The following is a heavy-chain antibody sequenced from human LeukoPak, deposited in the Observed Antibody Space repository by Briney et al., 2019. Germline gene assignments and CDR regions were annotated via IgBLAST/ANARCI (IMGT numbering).Heavy chain of an antibody. Sequence: SETLSLTCAVQGGPFRGFSYNWIRQPPGKGLQWIGEINTSGTTAYDPSLKSRVTISIDTSKNQFSLKLDSVTAADTGVYFCARARLLLPFDFWGQGTLVTVSS. CDR3: ARARLLLPFDF. CDR2: INTSGTT. D-gene: IGHD2-15*01. J-gene: IGHJ4*02. V-gene: IGHV4-34*01. CDR1: GGPFRGFS.